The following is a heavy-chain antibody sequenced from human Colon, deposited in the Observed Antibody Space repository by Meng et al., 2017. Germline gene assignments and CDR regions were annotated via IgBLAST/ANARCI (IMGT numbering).Heavy chain of an antibody. J-gene: IGHJ5*02. Sequence: GGFLRSPGAASGFSLRGYWMSWVRQAHGQGLEWVANIRQDGSETHYVDSVKGRFTISRDNGRNSIYLQMNSLRADDTALYYCVRDGGTDWFDPWGPGTLVTVSS. CDR3: VRDGGTDWFDP. CDR2: IRQDGSET. D-gene: IGHD1-1*01. CDR1: GFSLRGYW. V-gene: IGHV3-7*01.